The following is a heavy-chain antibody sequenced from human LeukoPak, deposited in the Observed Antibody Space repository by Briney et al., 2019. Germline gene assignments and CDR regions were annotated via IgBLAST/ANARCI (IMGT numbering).Heavy chain of an antibody. CDR1: GYTFTSYD. D-gene: IGHD6-6*01. Sequence: ASVKVSCKASGYTFTSYDINWVRQATGQGLEWMGWMNPNSGNTGYAQKFQGRVTITRNTSISTAYMELSSLRSDDTAVYYCARNSGIAARRNFDYWGQGTLVTVSS. CDR2: MNPNSGNT. CDR3: ARNSGIAARRNFDY. V-gene: IGHV1-8*03. J-gene: IGHJ4*02.